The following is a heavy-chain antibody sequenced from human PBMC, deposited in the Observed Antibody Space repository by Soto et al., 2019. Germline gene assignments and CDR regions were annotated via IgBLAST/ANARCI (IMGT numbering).Heavy chain of an antibody. V-gene: IGHV3-23*01. D-gene: IGHD2-2*01. Sequence: EVQLLESGGGLVQPGGSLRLSCAASGFTFSSYAMSWVRQAPGKGLEWVSAICGSGGSTYYADSVKGRFTISRDNSKNTLYRQMNTMRAEDTAVYYCAKDMPHDDDVGWFDPWGQGTLVTVSS. CDR3: AKDMPHDDDVGWFDP. J-gene: IGHJ5*02. CDR2: ICGSGGST. CDR1: GFTFSSYA.